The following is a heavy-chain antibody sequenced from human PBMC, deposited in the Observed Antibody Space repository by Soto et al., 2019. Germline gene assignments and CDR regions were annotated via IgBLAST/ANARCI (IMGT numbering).Heavy chain of an antibody. CDR1: GFILSDXY. V-gene: IGHV3-11*01. J-gene: IGHJ4*02. D-gene: IGHD5-18*01. Sequence: LXLXCAASGFILSDXYMSWIRQAPGKGLEWVSYSSNSGSSIYYADSVKGRFTVSRENAKNSLYLQMHSLRAEDTAVYYCARDWDTAMVWGQGTAGTVSS. CDR3: ARDWDTAMV. CDR2: SSNSGSSI.